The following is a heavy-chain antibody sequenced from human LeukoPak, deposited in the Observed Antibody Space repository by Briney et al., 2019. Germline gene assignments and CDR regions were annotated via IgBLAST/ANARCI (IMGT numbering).Heavy chain of an antibody. J-gene: IGHJ3*02. CDR3: ARGQATLDAFDI. CDR1: GFTFSSYA. D-gene: IGHD1-26*01. Sequence: GGSLRLSCAASGFTFSSYAMHWVRQAPGKELEWVAVISYDGSNKYYADSVKGRFTISRDNSKNTLYLQMNSLRAEDTAVYYCARGQATLDAFDIWGQGTMVTVSS. V-gene: IGHV3-30-3*01. CDR2: ISYDGSNK.